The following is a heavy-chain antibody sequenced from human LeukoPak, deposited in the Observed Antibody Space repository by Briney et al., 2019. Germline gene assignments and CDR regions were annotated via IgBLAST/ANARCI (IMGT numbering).Heavy chain of an antibody. V-gene: IGHV3-23*01. CDR3: AKSHVSTATGTGRYFDY. CDR1: GLTFSNSA. D-gene: IGHD3-9*01. J-gene: IGHJ4*02. Sequence: GGSLRLSCAVSGLTFSNSAMSWVRQAPGRGLEWVSAISVGSDVIYYADSVKGRFAISRDNSKHTVYLQMDSLRAEDTAVYYCAKSHVSTATGTGRYFDYWGQGTLVTVSS. CDR2: ISVGSDVI.